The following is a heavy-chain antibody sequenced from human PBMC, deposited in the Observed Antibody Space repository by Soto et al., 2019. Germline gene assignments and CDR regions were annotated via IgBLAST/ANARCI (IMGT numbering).Heavy chain of an antibody. D-gene: IGHD2-8*01. J-gene: IGHJ4*02. V-gene: IGHV3-21*04. Sequence: PGGSLRLSCTVSGFAFNNYGINWVRQAPGKGLEWVSSISKSDYTYYSDSVKGRFTISRDNAKNSVSLQMNTLRVEDTAIYYCAKELEIVLMVHAASDSWGQGIPVTVSS. CDR1: GFAFNNYG. CDR2: ISKSDYT. CDR3: AKELEIVLMVHAASDS.